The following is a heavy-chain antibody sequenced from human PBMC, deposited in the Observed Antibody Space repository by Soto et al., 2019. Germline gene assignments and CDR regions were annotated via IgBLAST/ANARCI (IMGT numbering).Heavy chain of an antibody. V-gene: IGHV4-31*03. CDR1: GGSISSGGYY. D-gene: IGHD6-19*01. CDR2: IYYSGST. Sequence: PSETLSLTCTVSGGSISSGGYYWSWIRQHPGKGLEWIGYIYYSGSTYYNPSLKSRVTISVDTSKNQFSLKLSSVTAADTAVYYCARNIAVAGKYYYYYYGMDVWGQGTTVTVSS. CDR3: ARNIAVAGKYYYYYYGMDV. J-gene: IGHJ6*02.